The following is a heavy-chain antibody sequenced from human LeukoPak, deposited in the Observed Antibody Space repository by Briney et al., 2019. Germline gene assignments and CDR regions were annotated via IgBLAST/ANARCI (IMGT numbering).Heavy chain of an antibody. CDR2: INGSGGST. D-gene: IGHD1-26*01. Sequence: GGSLRLSCGASGFTFSSYGMHWVRQAPGKGLEWVSDINGSGGSTYYADSVKGRFTISRDNSKNTLYLQMNSLRAEDTAVYYCAKKYSTGLDPWGQGTLVTVSS. V-gene: IGHV3-23*01. CDR3: AKKYSTGLDP. CDR1: GFTFSSYG. J-gene: IGHJ5*02.